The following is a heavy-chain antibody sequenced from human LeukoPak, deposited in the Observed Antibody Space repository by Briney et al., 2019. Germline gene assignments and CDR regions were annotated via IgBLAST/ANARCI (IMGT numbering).Heavy chain of an antibody. Sequence: PGGSLRLSCAASGFTFSSYAMSWVRQAPGKGLEWVSAISGSGGSTYYADSVKGRFTISRDNSKNTLYLQMNSLRAEDTAVYYCANLYLYCSSTSCYGDAFDIWGQGTMVTVSS. CDR3: ANLYLYCSSTSCYGDAFDI. CDR2: ISGSGGST. CDR1: GFTFSSYA. J-gene: IGHJ3*02. D-gene: IGHD2-2*01. V-gene: IGHV3-23*01.